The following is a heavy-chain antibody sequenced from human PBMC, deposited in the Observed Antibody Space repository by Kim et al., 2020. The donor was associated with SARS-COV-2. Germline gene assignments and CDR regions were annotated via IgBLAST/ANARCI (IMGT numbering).Heavy chain of an antibody. V-gene: IGHV3-13*01. CDR1: GFTFSSYD. CDR3: ARGLGIRDGMDV. D-gene: IGHD7-27*01. J-gene: IGHJ6*02. CDR2: IGTAGDT. Sequence: GGSLRLSCAASGFTFSSYDMHWVRQATGKGLEWVSAIGTAGDTYYPGSVKGRFTISRENAKNSLYLQMNSLRAGDTAVYYCARGLGIRDGMDVWGQGTTVTVSS.